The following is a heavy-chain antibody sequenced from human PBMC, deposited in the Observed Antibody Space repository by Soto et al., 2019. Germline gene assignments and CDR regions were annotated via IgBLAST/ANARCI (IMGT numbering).Heavy chain of an antibody. CDR2: INTFNGNT. J-gene: IGHJ2*01. D-gene: IGHD3-10*01. V-gene: IGHV1-18*01. CDR3: ARDRLDGNYGSDQGPGDFDL. CDR1: GYTFTSYG. Sequence: HVQRVQSGAEVKTPGASVKVSCEASGYTFTSYGISWVRQAPGQGLEGSGLINTFNGNTIYAPNVQGRVSMTRETSTSTAFMDLRCLKSDDTDVYYCARDRLDGNYGSDQGPGDFDLWGRGTLVTVSS.